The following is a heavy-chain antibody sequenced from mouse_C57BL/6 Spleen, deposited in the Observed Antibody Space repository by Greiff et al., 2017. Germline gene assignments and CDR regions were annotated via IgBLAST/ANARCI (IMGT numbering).Heavy chain of an antibody. V-gene: IGHV1-74*01. CDR2: IHPSDSDT. Sequence: QVQLQQPGAELVKPGASVKVSCKASGYTFTSYWMHWVKQRPGQGLEWIGRIHPSDSDTNYNQKFKGKATLTVDKSSSTAYMQLSSLTSEVSAVYYYANSGYDVTWFAYWGQGTLVTVSA. D-gene: IGHD2-2*01. J-gene: IGHJ3*01. CDR1: GYTFTSYW. CDR3: ANSGYDVTWFAY.